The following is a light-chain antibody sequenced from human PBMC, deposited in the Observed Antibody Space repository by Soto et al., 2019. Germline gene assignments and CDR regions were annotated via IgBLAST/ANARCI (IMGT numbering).Light chain of an antibody. Sequence: QSVLTQSPSASASLGASVKLTCTLNSGHSSDAIAWHQQQPEKGPRYLMKLNSDGRHTKGDGIPDRFSGSSSGAERYLTISSLQSEDEAVYYCQTWGTGIRVFGGGTQLTVL. CDR2: LNSDGRH. CDR1: SGHSSDA. CDR3: QTWGTGIRV. J-gene: IGLJ3*02. V-gene: IGLV4-69*01.